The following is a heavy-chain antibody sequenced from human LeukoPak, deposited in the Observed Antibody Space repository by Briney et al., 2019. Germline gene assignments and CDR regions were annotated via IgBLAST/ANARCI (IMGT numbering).Heavy chain of an antibody. CDR2: ISNSGAGT. D-gene: IGHD3-22*01. V-gene: IGHV3-23*01. CDR1: GFPFSSFA. J-gene: IGHJ4*02. Sequence: GGSLRLSCAASGFPFSSFAMSWVRLAPGQGLEWVSTISNSGAGTYYADSVKGRFTISRDNSKNTLYLQMNSLRAEDTAVYYCVRDDDRPDNGLDYWGQGTLVTVSS. CDR3: VRDDDRPDNGLDY.